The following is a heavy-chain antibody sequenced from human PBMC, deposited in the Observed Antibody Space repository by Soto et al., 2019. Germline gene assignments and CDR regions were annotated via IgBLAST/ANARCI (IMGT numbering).Heavy chain of an antibody. Sequence: EVQLVESGGGLVQPGGSLRLSCSASGFTFSSYAMHWVRQAPGKGLEYVSAISSNGGSTYYADSVKGRFTISRDNSKNTLYLQMSSLRAEDTAVYYCVKDQYYDSSGYYRGSGLPDYWGQGTLVTVSS. CDR3: VKDQYYDSSGYYRGSGLPDY. V-gene: IGHV3-64D*08. CDR1: GFTFSSYA. J-gene: IGHJ4*02. D-gene: IGHD3-22*01. CDR2: ISSNGGST.